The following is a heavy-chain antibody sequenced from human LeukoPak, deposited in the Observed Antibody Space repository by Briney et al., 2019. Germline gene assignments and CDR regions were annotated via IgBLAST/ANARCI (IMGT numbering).Heavy chain of an antibody. Sequence: GGSLRLSCAASGLSFSSYWMTWVRQAPGKGLEWVANIKDDGSAKSYVDSVKGRFTISRDNAKNSLYLQMNSLRVEDTAVYYCARDYDYFSGHNLDAYDIWGQGTTVSVST. D-gene: IGHD2-15*01. V-gene: IGHV3-7*01. CDR3: ARDYDYFSGHNLDAYDI. J-gene: IGHJ3*02. CDR1: GLSFSSYW. CDR2: IKDDGSAK.